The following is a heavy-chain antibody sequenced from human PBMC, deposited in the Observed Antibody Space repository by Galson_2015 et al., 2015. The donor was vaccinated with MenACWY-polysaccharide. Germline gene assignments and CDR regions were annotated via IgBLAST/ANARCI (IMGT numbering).Heavy chain of an antibody. J-gene: IGHJ5*02. CDR2: IYSGGST. CDR1: GVTVSSNY. Sequence: SLRLSCAASGVTVSSNYMSWVRQAPGKGLEWVSVIYSGGSTYYADSVKGRFTISRDNSKNTLYLQMNSLRAEDTAVYYCARFRSSYNWFDPWGQGTLATVSS. V-gene: IGHV3-53*01. D-gene: IGHD2-2*01. CDR3: ARFRSSYNWFDP.